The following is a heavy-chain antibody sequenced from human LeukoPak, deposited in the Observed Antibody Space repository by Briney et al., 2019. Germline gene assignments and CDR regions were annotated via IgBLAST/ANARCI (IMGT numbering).Heavy chain of an antibody. CDR1: GFTFSNAW. CDR2: IKSKTDGGTT. Sequence: GGSLRLSCAASGFTFSNAWMSWVRQAPGKGLEWVGRIKSKTDGGTTDYAAPVKGRFTISRDDSKNTLYLQMNSLKTEDTAVYYCTTDHRYSSGFSFGYPAAEYFQHWGQGTLVTVSS. J-gene: IGHJ1*01. V-gene: IGHV3-15*01. D-gene: IGHD6-19*01. CDR3: TTDHRYSSGFSFGYPAAEYFQH.